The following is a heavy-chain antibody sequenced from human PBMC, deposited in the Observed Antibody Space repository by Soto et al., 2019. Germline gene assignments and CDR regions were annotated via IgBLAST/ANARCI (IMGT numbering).Heavy chain of an antibody. CDR2: ISGSGGST. D-gene: IGHD6-19*01. J-gene: IGHJ4*02. V-gene: IGHV3-23*01. CDR1: GFTFSSYA. Sequence: EVQLLESGGGLVQPGGSLRLSCAASGFTFSSYAMSWVRQAPGKGLEWVSAISGSGGSTYYADSVKGRFTISRDNSKNTLDLQMNSLRAEDTAVYYCAKYSSGWYGGDYWGQGTLVTVSS. CDR3: AKYSSGWYGGDY.